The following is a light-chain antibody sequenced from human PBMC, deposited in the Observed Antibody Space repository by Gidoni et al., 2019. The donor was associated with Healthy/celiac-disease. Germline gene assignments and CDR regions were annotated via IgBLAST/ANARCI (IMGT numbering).Light chain of an antibody. CDR3: QQSYSTPRT. Sequence: DIQMTQSPSSLSASVGDRVTITCRASQSISSYLNWYQQKPGKAPKLLIYAASSVQSGVPSRFSGSGSGTDVTLTISSLRPEDFATYYCQQSYSTPRTFGGGTKVEIK. CDR2: AAS. V-gene: IGKV1-39*01. CDR1: QSISSY. J-gene: IGKJ4*01.